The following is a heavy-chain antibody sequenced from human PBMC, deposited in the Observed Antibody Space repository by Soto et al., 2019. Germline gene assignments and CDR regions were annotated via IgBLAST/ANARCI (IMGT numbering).Heavy chain of an antibody. CDR2: IRSKANSYAT. Sequence: GGSLRLSCAASGFTFSGSAMHWVHQASGKGLEWVGRIRSKANSYATAYAASVKGRFTISRDDSKNTAYLQMNSLKTEDTAVYYCTSPGIVGATDPFDIWGQGTMVTVSS. V-gene: IGHV3-73*01. D-gene: IGHD1-26*01. CDR3: TSPGIVGATDPFDI. CDR1: GFTFSGSA. J-gene: IGHJ3*02.